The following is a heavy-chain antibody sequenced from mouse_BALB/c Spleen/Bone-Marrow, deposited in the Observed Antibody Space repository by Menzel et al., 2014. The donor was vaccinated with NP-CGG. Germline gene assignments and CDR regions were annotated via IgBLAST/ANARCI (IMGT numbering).Heavy chain of an antibody. CDR1: GLTFSNYN. D-gene: IGHD4-1*01. Sequence: EVKLVESGGDLVQPGGSLKLSCAASGLTFSNYNISWVRQTPEKRLERVAYISNGGGNTYYPDTVKGRFTISRDNAKNTPYLQMTSLKSEDTAIYYCARHETGTGQYFDYWGQGTTLTVSS. V-gene: IGHV5-12-2*01. CDR3: ARHETGTGQYFDY. J-gene: IGHJ2*01. CDR2: ISNGGGNT.